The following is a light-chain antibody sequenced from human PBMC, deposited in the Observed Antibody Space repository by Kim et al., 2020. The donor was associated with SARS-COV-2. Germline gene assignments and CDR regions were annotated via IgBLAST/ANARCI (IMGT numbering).Light chain of an antibody. CDR2: YDS. J-gene: IGLJ2*01. CDR3: QVWDSGVV. Sequence: SYELTQPPSVSVAPGKTARITCGGSNIGSKSVHWYQQKPGQAPVLVIYYDSDRPSGIPERFSGFNSGNTATLTISRVEAGDEADYYCQVWDSGVVFGGGTQLTV. CDR1: NIGSKS. V-gene: IGLV3-21*04.